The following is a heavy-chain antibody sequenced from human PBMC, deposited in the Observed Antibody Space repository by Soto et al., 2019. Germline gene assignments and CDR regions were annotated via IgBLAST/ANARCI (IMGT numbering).Heavy chain of an antibody. D-gene: IGHD3-3*01. V-gene: IGHV1-18*04. CDR1: GYTFTSYG. J-gene: IGHJ6*02. CDR3: ARGPSLTIFGAREFYYGMDV. CDR2: ISAYNGNT. Sequence: GASVKVSCKASGYTFTSYGVSWVRQAPGQGLEWMGWISAYNGNTNYAQKLQGRVTMTTGTSTSTAYMELRSLRSDDTAVYYCARGPSLTIFGAREFYYGMDVWGQGTTVTVSS.